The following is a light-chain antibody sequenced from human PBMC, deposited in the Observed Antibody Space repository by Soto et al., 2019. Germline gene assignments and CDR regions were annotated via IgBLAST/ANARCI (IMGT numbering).Light chain of an antibody. CDR2: AAS. Sequence: AIRMTQSPSSFSASTGDRVTITCRASQGISSYLAWYQQKPGKAPKLLIYAASTLQSGDPSRFSGSGSGTDFTLTISCLQSEDFATYYCQQYSSYPLTFGGGTKVEI. CDR3: QQYSSYPLT. V-gene: IGKV1-8*01. CDR1: QGISSY. J-gene: IGKJ4*01.